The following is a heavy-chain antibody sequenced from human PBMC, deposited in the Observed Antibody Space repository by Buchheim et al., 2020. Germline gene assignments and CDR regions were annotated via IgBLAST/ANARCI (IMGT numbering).Heavy chain of an antibody. V-gene: IGHV2-5*02. J-gene: IGHJ4*02. CDR3: ARTWSNGWYLFDH. CDR2: FYWDDDR. CDR1: GFSLHTSGVG. D-gene: IGHD6-19*01. Sequence: QITLKESGPKLVKPTQTLTLTCTFSGFSLHTSGVGVGWIRQPPGKALEWPALFYWDDDRRYSPSLKSRLTITKDTSRNQVVLTMTNMDPVDAATYFCARTWSNGWYLFDHWGQGTL.